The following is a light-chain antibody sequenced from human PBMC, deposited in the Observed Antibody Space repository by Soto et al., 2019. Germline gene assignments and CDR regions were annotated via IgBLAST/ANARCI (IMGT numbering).Light chain of an antibody. CDR3: MQALQTPWT. CDR2: WGS. Sequence: DIVMTQSPLSLPVTPGEPASISCRSSQSLLHSNGYNYLDWYLQKPGQSPQLLIYWGSNRASGVPDRFSGSGSGTDFTLKISRMEAEDVGVYYCMQALQTPWTFGQGTKVDIK. V-gene: IGKV2-28*01. CDR1: QSLLHSNGYNY. J-gene: IGKJ1*01.